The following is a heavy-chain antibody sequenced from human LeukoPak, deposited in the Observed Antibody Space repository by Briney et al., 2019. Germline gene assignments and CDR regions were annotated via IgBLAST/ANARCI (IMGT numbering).Heavy chain of an antibody. CDR3: SRTYNSNWYGGNFDY. CDR1: GFTFSSYD. D-gene: IGHD6-13*01. CDR2: ITSGGSYI. V-gene: IGHV3-21*01. Sequence: GGSLRLSCAASGFTFSSYDMNWVRQAPGKGLEWVSSITSGGSYIYYADSLKGRFTISRDNAKNSLYLQMNSLRAEDTAVYYCSRTYNSNWYGGNFDYWGQGTLVTVSS. J-gene: IGHJ4*02.